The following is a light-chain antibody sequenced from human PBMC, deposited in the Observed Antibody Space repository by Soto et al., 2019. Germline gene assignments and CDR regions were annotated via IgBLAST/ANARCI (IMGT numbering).Light chain of an antibody. CDR2: GTS. Sequence: EVVLTHSAGTLSLSPGERATLSCRASQSVTSSFLAWYQQKPGQAPRLLIYGTSSRATGIPDRFSGSGSGTDFTLTISRLEPEDFAVYYCQHYGSSPRTFGQGTKVEI. CDR3: QHYGSSPRT. CDR1: QSVTSSF. V-gene: IGKV3-20*01. J-gene: IGKJ1*01.